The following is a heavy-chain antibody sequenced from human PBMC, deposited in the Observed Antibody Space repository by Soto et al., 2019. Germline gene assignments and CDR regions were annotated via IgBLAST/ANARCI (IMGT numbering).Heavy chain of an antibody. J-gene: IGHJ6*02. D-gene: IGHD3-3*01. V-gene: IGHV3-30-3*01. Sequence: GRSLRLPCAASGFTFADYAIHWVRQAPGKGLEWVAVISYDGGDKYYADSVKGRFTISRDTSKNTLYLQMNSLRAEDTAVYYCARGYTRFAGMDVWGQGTAVTVSS. CDR3: ARGYTRFAGMDV. CDR1: GFTFADYA. CDR2: ISYDGGDK.